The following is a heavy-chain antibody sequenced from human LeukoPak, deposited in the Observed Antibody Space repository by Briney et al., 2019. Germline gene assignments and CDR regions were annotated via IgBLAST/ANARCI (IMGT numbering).Heavy chain of an antibody. Sequence: ASVKVSCKASGYTFTSYNINWVRQAPGQGLEWMGWINPNSGNTNYAQKLQGRVTMTTDTSTSTAYMDLRSLRSDDTAVYYCARVRNSGFRYVDSWGQGTLVTVSS. CDR1: GYTFTSYN. CDR2: INPNSGNT. D-gene: IGHD5-12*01. V-gene: IGHV1-18*01. CDR3: ARVRNSGFRYVDS. J-gene: IGHJ4*02.